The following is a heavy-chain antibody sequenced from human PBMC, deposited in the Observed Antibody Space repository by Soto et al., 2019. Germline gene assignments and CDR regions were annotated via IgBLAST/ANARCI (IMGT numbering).Heavy chain of an antibody. CDR1: GFTFSSYA. D-gene: IGHD3-10*01. CDR2: ISGSGGST. CDR3: AKILSGSGSYYSPYVDY. Sequence: GGSLRLSCAASGFTFSSYAMSWVRQAPGKGLEWVSAISGSGGSTYYADSVKGRFTISRDNSKNTLYLQMNSLRAEDTAVYYCAKILSGSGSYYSPYVDYWGQGTLVTVSS. J-gene: IGHJ4*02. V-gene: IGHV3-23*01.